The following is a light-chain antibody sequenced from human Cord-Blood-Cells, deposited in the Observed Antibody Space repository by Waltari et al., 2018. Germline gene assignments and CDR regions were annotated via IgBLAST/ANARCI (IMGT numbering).Light chain of an antibody. CDR1: SSEVGRYHL. V-gene: IGLV2-23*01. J-gene: IGLJ3*02. Sequence: QSALTQPASVSGSPGQSITISCTGTSSEVGRYHLVSWYHQHPGKAPNLRIYEGRKRPSVVSNRFSGSKSGNTASLTIAGLQAEDEADDYCCSYAGSSTWLFGGGTKLTVL. CDR2: EGR. CDR3: CSYAGSSTWL.